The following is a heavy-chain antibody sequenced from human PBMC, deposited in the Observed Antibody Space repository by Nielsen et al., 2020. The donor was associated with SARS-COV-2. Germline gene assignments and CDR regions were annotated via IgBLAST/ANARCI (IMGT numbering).Heavy chain of an antibody. CDR1: GGTFSSYA. Sequence: SVKVSCKASGGTFSSYAISWVRQAPGQGLEWMGGIIPIFGTANYAQKFQGRVTITADKSTSTAYMELSSLRSEDTAVYYCARDRVAAYCGGDCYSDAFDIWGQGTMVTVSS. CDR3: ARDRVAAYCGGDCYSDAFDI. CDR2: IIPIFGTA. V-gene: IGHV1-69*06. D-gene: IGHD2-21*02. J-gene: IGHJ3*02.